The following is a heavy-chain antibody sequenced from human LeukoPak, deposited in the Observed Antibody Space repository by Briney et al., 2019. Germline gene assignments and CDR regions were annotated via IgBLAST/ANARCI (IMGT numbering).Heavy chain of an antibody. D-gene: IGHD3-22*01. J-gene: IGHJ1*01. CDR3: ARDTYYYDSSGYYGYFQH. CDR2: IYYSGST. Sequence: SETLSLTCTVSGGSISSSSYYWGWIRQPPGKGLEWIGSIYYSGSTYYNPSLKSRVTISVDTSKNQFSLKLSPVTAADTAVYYCARDTYYYDSSGYYGYFQHWGQGTLVTVSS. V-gene: IGHV4-39*07. CDR1: GGSISSSSYY.